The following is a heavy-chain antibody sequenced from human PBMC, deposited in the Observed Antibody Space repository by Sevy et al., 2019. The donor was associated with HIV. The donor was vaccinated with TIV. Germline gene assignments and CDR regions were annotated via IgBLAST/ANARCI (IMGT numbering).Heavy chain of an antibody. D-gene: IGHD3-10*01. Sequence: GGSLRLSCAASGFTFSSYSMNWVRQAPGKGLEWVSYISSSSSTIYYADSVKGRFTISRDNAKNSLYLQMNSLRDEDTAVYYCARVSEHYYGSGSYFDYWGQGTPVTVSS. CDR2: ISSSSSTI. J-gene: IGHJ4*02. CDR3: ARVSEHYYGSGSYFDY. V-gene: IGHV3-48*02. CDR1: GFTFSSYS.